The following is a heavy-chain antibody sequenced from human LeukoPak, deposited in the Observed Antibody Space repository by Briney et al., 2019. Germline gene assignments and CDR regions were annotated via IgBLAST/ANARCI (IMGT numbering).Heavy chain of an antibody. Sequence: EASVKVSCKASGYTFTGYYMRWVRQAPGQGLEWMGWINPNSGGTNYAQKFQGRVTMTRDTSISTAYMELSRLRSDDTAVYYCARGSIVVVPAAIDYWGQGTLVTVSS. J-gene: IGHJ4*02. CDR3: ARGSIVVVPAAIDY. CDR1: GYTFTGYY. D-gene: IGHD2-2*01. V-gene: IGHV1-2*02. CDR2: INPNSGGT.